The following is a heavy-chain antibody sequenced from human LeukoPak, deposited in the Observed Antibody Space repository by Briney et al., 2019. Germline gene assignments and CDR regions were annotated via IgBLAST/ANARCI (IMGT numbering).Heavy chain of an antibody. D-gene: IGHD3-10*01. J-gene: IGHJ5*02. Sequence: SVKVSCKASGGTFSSHAISWVRQAPGQGLEWMGGIIPIFGTANYAQKFQGRVTITADESTSTAYMELSSLRSEDTAVYYCARGLELGVYNWFDPWGQGTLVTVSS. CDR2: IIPIFGTA. CDR3: ARGLELGVYNWFDP. CDR1: GGTFSSHA. V-gene: IGHV1-69*01.